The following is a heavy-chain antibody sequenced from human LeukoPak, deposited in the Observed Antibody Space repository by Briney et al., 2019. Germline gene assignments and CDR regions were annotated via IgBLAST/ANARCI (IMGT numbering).Heavy chain of an antibody. CDR3: ARVQRGEMATFDY. Sequence: GGSLRLSCAASGFIFSSYSMNWVRHAPGKGLEWVSSISSTSTYIHYADSLRGRFTISRDNARNSLYLQINSLRVEDTAVYYCARVQRGEMATFDYWGQGTLVTVSS. CDR1: GFIFSSYS. V-gene: IGHV3-21*01. CDR2: ISSTSTYI. D-gene: IGHD5-24*01. J-gene: IGHJ4*02.